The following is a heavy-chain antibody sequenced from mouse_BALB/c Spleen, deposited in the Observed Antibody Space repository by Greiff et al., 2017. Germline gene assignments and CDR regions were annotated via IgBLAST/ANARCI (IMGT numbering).Heavy chain of an antibody. Sequence: QVQLQQSGAELVRPGSSVKISCKASGYAFSSYWMNWVKQRPGQGLEWIGQIYPGDGDTNYNGKFKGKATLTADKSSSTAYMQLSSLTSEDSAVYFCARSQGYGQYAMDYWGQGTSVTVSS. CDR2: IYPGDGDT. V-gene: IGHV1-80*01. D-gene: IGHD1-2*01. CDR3: ARSQGYGQYAMDY. J-gene: IGHJ4*01. CDR1: GYAFSSYW.